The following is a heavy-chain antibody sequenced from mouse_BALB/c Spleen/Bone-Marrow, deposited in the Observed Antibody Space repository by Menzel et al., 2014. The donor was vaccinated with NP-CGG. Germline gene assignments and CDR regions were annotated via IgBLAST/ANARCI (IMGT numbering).Heavy chain of an antibody. CDR1: GFDFSRYW. V-gene: IGHV4-1*02. CDR3: ASLHYYGFFAY. J-gene: IGHJ3*01. CDR2: INPDSSTI. D-gene: IGHD1-2*01. Sequence: VQLKQSGGGLVQPGGSLKLSCAASGFDFSRYWMSWVRQAPGKGLEWIGEINPDSSTINYTPSLKDKFIISRDNAKNTLYLQTSKVRSEDTALYYCASLHYYGFFAYWGQGTLVTVSA.